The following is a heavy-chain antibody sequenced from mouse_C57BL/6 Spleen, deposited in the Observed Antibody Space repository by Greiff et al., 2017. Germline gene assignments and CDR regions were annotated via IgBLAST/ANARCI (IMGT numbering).Heavy chain of an antibody. V-gene: IGHV1-18*01. Sequence: EVKLQQSGPELVKPGASVKIPCKASGYTFTDYNMDWVKQSHGKSLEWIGDINPNNGGTIYNQKFKGKATLTVDKSSSTAYMELRSLTSEDTAVYYCARKGLPGWYFDVWGTGTTVTVSS. CDR2: INPNNGGT. CDR1: GYTFTDYN. CDR3: ARKGLPGWYFDV. J-gene: IGHJ1*03. D-gene: IGHD2-4*01.